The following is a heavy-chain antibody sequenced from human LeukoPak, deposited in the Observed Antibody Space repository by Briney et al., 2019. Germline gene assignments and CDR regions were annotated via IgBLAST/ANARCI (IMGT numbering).Heavy chain of an antibody. CDR1: GYSFTNYW. CDR3: CMYYALGGYMDV. D-gene: IGHD3-3*01. V-gene: IGHV5-51*01. Sequence: GESLQISCKGSGYSFTNYWIGWLRQMPGKGLEGMGIIYPGDSDTRYSPSFQGQVTISADKSISTAYLQRSSLKASDTAMYYCCMYYALGGYMDVWGKGTTVTVAS. J-gene: IGHJ6*03. CDR2: IYPGDSDT.